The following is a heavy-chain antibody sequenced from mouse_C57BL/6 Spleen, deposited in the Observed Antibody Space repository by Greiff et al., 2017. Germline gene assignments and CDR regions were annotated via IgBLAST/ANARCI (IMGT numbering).Heavy chain of an antibody. CDR2: IYPGDGDT. Sequence: VQLQQSGPELVKPGASVKISCKASGYAFSSSWMNWVKQRPGKGLEWIGRIYPGDGDTNYNGKFKGKATLTADKSSSTAYMQLSSLTSEDSAVYFCARVDYYGSSRYYAMDYWGQGTSVTVSS. J-gene: IGHJ4*01. D-gene: IGHD1-1*01. CDR3: ARVDYYGSSRYYAMDY. CDR1: GYAFSSSW. V-gene: IGHV1-82*01.